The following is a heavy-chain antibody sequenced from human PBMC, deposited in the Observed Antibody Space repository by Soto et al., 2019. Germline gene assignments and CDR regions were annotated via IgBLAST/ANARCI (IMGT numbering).Heavy chain of an antibody. D-gene: IGHD4-17*01. V-gene: IGHV4-59*01. CDR3: GRIEDYGSLGRWFDP. Sequence: PSETLSLTCTVSGGAISGYYWSWIRQPPGEGLEWIGYIDYSGSTNYNPSLKSRVTIPVDMSKNQFSLKLSSVTAAATAMYYCGRIEDYGSLGRWFDPWGQGTLVTVSS. CDR2: IDYSGST. CDR1: GGAISGYY. J-gene: IGHJ5*02.